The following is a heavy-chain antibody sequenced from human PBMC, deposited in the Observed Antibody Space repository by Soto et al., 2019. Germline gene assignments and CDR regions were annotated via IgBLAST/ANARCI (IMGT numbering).Heavy chain of an antibody. Sequence: GSLMLSCGDSGLTFSSYAMSLVRQAPGKGLEWVSAISGSGGSTYYADSVKGRFTISRDNSKNTLYLQMNSLRAEDTAVYYCAKSLGPGWLNYFDYWGQGTLVTVSS. CDR3: AKSLGPGWLNYFDY. CDR1: GLTFSSYA. CDR2: ISGSGGST. V-gene: IGHV3-23*01. D-gene: IGHD5-12*01. J-gene: IGHJ4*02.